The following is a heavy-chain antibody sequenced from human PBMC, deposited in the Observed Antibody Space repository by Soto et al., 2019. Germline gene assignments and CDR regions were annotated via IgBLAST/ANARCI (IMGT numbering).Heavy chain of an antibody. CDR2: VSNDGRNT. CDR1: GFTFSDYA. D-gene: IGHD1-1*01. CDR3: AKGGRQSLITSDCNN. V-gene: IGHV3-30*18. J-gene: IGHJ4*02. Sequence: VQLVESGGGVVQPGRSLRLSCAASGFTFSDYAMHWVHQAPGKGLEWVAVVSNDGRNTRYADSVKGRFTISRDSSKNTVSLEMSSLRAEYTAVYYCAKGGRQSLITSDCNNRGQGALITSSS.